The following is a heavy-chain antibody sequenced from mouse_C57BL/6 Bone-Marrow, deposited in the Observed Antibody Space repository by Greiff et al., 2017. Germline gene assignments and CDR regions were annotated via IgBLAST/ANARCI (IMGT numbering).Heavy chain of an antibody. CDR1: GYTFTSYW. CDR2: IYPGSGST. Sequence: QVQLQQSGAELVKPGASVKMSCKASGYTFTSYWITWVKQRPGQGLEWIGDIYPGSGSTNYNEKFKSKATLTVDTSSSTAYMQHSSLTSEDSAVYYCARRGLYGKYVDDWGKGTTLTVSS. CDR3: ARRGLYGKYVDD. V-gene: IGHV1-55*01. D-gene: IGHD2-1*01. J-gene: IGHJ2*01.